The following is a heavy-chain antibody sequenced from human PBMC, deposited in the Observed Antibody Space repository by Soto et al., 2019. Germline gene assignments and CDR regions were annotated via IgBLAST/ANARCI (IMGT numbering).Heavy chain of an antibody. CDR2: MNPNSGHT. CDR3: ASDMSTT. V-gene: IGHV1-8*01. D-gene: IGHD3-16*01. Sequence: QVQLVQSGAEVKKPGASVKVSCKASGYTFTSHDINWMRQTTGQGLEWMGWMNPNSGHTNYAQKFLCRVTMTRDTSISTAYMELTNLRSEDLAIYYCASDMSTTWGQGTLVTVSS. CDR1: GYTFTSHD. J-gene: IGHJ4*02.